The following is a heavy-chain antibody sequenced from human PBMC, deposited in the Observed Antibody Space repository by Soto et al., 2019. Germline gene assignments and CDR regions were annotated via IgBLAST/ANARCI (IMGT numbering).Heavy chain of an antibody. J-gene: IGHJ4*02. CDR3: ALRSMAVVPEY. D-gene: IGHD3-22*01. CDR1: GDSISTYY. Sequence: QVQLQESGPGLVKPSETLSLTCAVSGDSISTYYCMWIRQPPGKGLESIGYLYYGRSANYNPSLKSRVTLSVVTSTNQFALTLSAMTPADTAVYYCALRSMAVVPEYWGQGTLVTVS. V-gene: IGHV4-59*01. CDR2: LYYGRSA.